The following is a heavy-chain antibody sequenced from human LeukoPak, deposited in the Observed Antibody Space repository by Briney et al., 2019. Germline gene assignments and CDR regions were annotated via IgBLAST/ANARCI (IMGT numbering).Heavy chain of an antibody. Sequence: SVKVSCKASGTTFSRSAISWVRQAPGQGLEWIGGVIPNLGTTNYAQKFQDRVSITTDESTSTAYMEVSSLRSVDTAVYFCAKDDGSATLGFDSLGQGTLVTGSS. CDR2: VIPNLGTT. V-gene: IGHV1-69*05. D-gene: IGHD3-10*01. J-gene: IGHJ4*02. CDR3: AKDDGSATLGFDS. CDR1: GTTFSRSA.